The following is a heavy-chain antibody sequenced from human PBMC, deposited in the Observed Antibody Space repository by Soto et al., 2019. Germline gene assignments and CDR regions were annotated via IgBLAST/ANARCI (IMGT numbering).Heavy chain of an antibody. V-gene: IGHV3-11*01. CDR2: ISGSTGNI. CDR1: GFTFSDYY. Sequence: QVQLLESGGGLVKPGGSLRLSCAASGFTFSDYYMTWIRQAPGKGLEWVSYISGSTGNIYYADSVKGRFTISRDNAKDSLYLQMNSLRAEDTAVYYCARESGSDAFDIWGQGTVVAVSS. J-gene: IGHJ3*02. CDR3: ARESGSDAFDI.